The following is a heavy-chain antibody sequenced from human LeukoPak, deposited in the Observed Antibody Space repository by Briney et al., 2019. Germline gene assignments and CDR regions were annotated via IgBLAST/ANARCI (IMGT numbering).Heavy chain of an antibody. V-gene: IGHV3-74*01. J-gene: IGHJ3*02. CDR3: ARGGLNALEAFDI. CDR1: GFSFSSYW. Sequence: GGSLRLSCAASGFSFSSYWMHWVRQAPGKGLVWVSRINGDGSSTRYADSVKGRFTISRDNAKNTLYLQMNSLRAEDTAVYYCARGGLNALEAFDIWGQGTLVTVCS. D-gene: IGHD1-1*01. CDR2: INGDGSST.